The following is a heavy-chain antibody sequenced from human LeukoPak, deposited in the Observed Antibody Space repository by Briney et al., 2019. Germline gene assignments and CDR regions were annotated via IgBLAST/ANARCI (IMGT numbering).Heavy chain of an antibody. D-gene: IGHD6-13*01. CDR3: AGWYSSSWYWFDP. Sequence: SETLSLTCTVSGGSISSSSYYWGWIRQPPGKGLEWIGSIYYSGSTYYNPSLKSRVTISLDTSKNQFSLKLTSVTAADTAVYYCAGWYSSSWYWFDPWGQGTLVTVSS. J-gene: IGHJ5*02. CDR2: IYYSGST. V-gene: IGHV4-39*07. CDR1: GGSISSSSYY.